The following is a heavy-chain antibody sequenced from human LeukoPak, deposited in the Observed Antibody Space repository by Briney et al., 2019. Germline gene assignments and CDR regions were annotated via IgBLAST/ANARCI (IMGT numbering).Heavy chain of an antibody. CDR2: IYYSGST. D-gene: IGHD5-12*01. V-gene: IGHV4-59*01. CDR1: GGSISSYY. J-gene: IGHJ5*02. Sequence: PSETLSLTCTVSGGSISSYYWGWIRQPPGKGLEWIGYIYYSGSTNYNPSLKSRVTISVDTSKNQFSLKLSSVTAADTAVYYCASATINPYNWFDPWGQGTLVTVSS. CDR3: ASATINPYNWFDP.